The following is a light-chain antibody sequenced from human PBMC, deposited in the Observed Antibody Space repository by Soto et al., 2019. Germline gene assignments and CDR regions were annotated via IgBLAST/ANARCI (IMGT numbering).Light chain of an antibody. J-gene: IGKJ3*01. CDR3: QKYNSAPL. CDR1: QGISNY. Sequence: DIQMTQSPSSLSASVGDRVTITCRASQGISNYLSWYQQKPGKVPKLLIYAASTLQSGVPSRFSGSGSGTDFTLTISSLQPEDVATYYCQKYNSAPLFGPGTKVEIK. CDR2: AAS. V-gene: IGKV1-27*01.